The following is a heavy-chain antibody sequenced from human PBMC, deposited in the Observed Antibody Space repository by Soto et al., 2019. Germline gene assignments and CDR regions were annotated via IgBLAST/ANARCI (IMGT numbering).Heavy chain of an antibody. CDR2: IIPKFGIT. Sequence: QVQLVQSGAEVKKPGSPVKVSCKASGATFNSYGITWVRQAPGQGLEWMGGIIPKFGITNYAQKFQGRVTITADESTSTAYMELSSLRSEDTAVYYCAREGDNWFDPWAQGTLVTVSS. CDR3: AREGDNWFDP. V-gene: IGHV1-69*01. CDR1: GATFNSYG. J-gene: IGHJ5*02.